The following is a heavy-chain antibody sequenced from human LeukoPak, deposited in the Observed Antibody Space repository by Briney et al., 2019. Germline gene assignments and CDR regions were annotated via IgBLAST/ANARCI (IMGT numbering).Heavy chain of an antibody. CDR2: IHSTGRT. CDR1: SGFISTSY. D-gene: IGHD5-24*01. V-gene: IGHV4-4*07. CDR3: ARATRWLQSLDY. J-gene: IGHJ4*02. Sequence: SETLSLTCTVSSGFISTSYWSWIRQSAGKGLEWIGRIHSTGRTNYNPSLESRVTISVDTSKNQFSLKLSSVTAADTAVYYCARATRWLQSLDYWGQGTLVTVSS.